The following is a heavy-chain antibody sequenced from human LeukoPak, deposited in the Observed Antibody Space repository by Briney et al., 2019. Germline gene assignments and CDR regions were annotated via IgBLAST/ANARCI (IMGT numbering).Heavy chain of an antibody. D-gene: IGHD3-16*01. J-gene: IGHJ4*02. CDR1: GFTFSSYG. Sequence: PGGSPRLSCAASGFTFSSYGMSWVRQAPGKGLEWLSGVSPPGGGTYYADSVKGRFTISRDDSKNTLSLQMNSLRVEDTAVYYCARDLAWGAFDYWGQGTLVTVSS. CDR3: ARDLAWGAFDY. CDR2: VSPPGGGT. V-gene: IGHV3-23*01.